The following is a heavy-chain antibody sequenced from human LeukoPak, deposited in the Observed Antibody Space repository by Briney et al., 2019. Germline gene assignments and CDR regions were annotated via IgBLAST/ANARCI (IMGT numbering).Heavy chain of an antibody. CDR2: ISGSGDNT. D-gene: IGHD3-22*01. V-gene: IGHV3-23*01. Sequence: TGGSLRLSCAASRFTFSSYAMSWVRQAPGKGLEWVSGISGSGDNTYYADSVKGRFTISRDNSKNTLYVQVNSLGTEDTAAYYCAKGSYYDSSGSFYFDYWGQGTLVTVSS. CDR3: AKGSYYDSSGSFYFDY. CDR1: RFTFSSYA. J-gene: IGHJ4*02.